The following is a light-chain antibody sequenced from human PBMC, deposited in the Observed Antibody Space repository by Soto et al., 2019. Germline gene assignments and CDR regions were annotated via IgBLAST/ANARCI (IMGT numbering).Light chain of an antibody. CDR2: SNN. J-gene: IGLJ1*01. Sequence: QSVLTQPPSASGTPGQRVTISCSGSSSNIGSNTVNWYQQLPGTAPKLLIYSNNQRPSGVPDRFSGSKSGTSASLAISGLQSEDDADYYCAAWDDSLNGFYVVGTGTKVTVL. CDR3: AAWDDSLNGFYV. CDR1: SSNIGSNT. V-gene: IGLV1-44*01.